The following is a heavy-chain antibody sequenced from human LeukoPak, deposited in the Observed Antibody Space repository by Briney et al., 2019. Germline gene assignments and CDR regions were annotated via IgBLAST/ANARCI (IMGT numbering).Heavy chain of an antibody. V-gene: IGHV1-2*02. Sequence: ASVKVSCKASGYTFTDYYMHWVRQARGQGLEWMGWINPNSGGTNYAQKFQGTVTMTRATSISTAYMEVSQLRSDDTAVYYCAISPGVMITFGGAPATDYFDYWGQGTLVTVSS. CDR3: AISPGVMITFGGAPATDYFDY. CDR1: GYTFTDYY. CDR2: INPNSGGT. D-gene: IGHD3-16*01. J-gene: IGHJ4*02.